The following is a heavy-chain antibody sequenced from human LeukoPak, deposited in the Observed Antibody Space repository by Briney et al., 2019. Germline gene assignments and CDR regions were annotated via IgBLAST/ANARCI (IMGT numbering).Heavy chain of an antibody. CDR1: GYTFTGYY. CDR3: ARVDSGGHSDFDYFDY. CDR2: ISAYNGNT. J-gene: IGHJ4*02. V-gene: IGHV1-18*04. D-gene: IGHD4-23*01. Sequence: GASVKVSCKASGYTFTGYYMHWVRQAPGQGLEWMGWISAYNGNTYYSQNLQGRVTMTTDTSTSTAYMELRSLTSDDTAVYYCARVDSGGHSDFDYFDYRGQGTLVTVSS.